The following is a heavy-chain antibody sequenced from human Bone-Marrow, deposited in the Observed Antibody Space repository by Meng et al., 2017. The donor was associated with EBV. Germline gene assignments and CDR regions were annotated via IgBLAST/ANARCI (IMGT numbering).Heavy chain of an antibody. D-gene: IGHD6-19*01. CDR3: ARYSSGWQKYFQY. V-gene: IGHV4-34*01. CDR2: ISHAGSL. CDR1: GDSFRSYD. J-gene: IGHJ1*01. Sequence: VGRLLIPSEHLCTTCALYGDSFRSYDWSWPGPSPGKGLEWIGEISHAGSLNYNPSLSSRVTISIETSKNQFSLRLNSVTAADRGVYYCARYSSGWQKYFQYWDQGTLVTVSS.